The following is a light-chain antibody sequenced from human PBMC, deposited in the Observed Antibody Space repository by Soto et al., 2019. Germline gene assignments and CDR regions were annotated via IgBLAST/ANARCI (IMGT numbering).Light chain of an antibody. CDR1: SSNIGNNY. CDR3: GTWDNSLSAVV. CDR2: DSN. V-gene: IGLV1-51*01. J-gene: IGLJ2*01. Sequence: QLVLTQPPSVSAAPGQKVTISCSGSSSNIGNNYVSWYQQLPGTAPKLLIYDSNKRPSGIPDRFSGSKSGTSATLGITGLQTGDEADYYCGTWDNSLSAVVFGGGTKLTVL.